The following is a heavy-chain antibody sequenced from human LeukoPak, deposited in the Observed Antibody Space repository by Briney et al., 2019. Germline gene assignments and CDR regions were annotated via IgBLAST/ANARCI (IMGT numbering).Heavy chain of an antibody. CDR3: AREVPAVNDAFDI. V-gene: IGHV4-59*01. D-gene: IGHD2-2*01. CDR1: GGSISSYY. Sequence: SETLSLTCTVSGGSISSYYWSWIRQPPGKGLEWIGYIYYSGSTNYNPSLKSRVTISVDTSKNQFSLKLSSVTPADTAVYYCAREVPAVNDAFDIWGQGTMVTVSS. CDR2: IYYSGST. J-gene: IGHJ3*02.